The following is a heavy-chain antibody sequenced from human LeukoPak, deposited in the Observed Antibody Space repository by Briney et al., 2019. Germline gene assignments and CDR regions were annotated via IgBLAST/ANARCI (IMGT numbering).Heavy chain of an antibody. CDR2: INHSGST. J-gene: IGHJ3*02. V-gene: IGHV4-34*01. D-gene: IGHD3-22*01. CDR1: GGSFSGYY. CDR3: ARKRVVKHRGAFDI. Sequence: SETLSLTCAVYGGSFSGYYWSWIRQPPGKGLEWIGEINHSGSTNYHPSLKSRVTISVDTSKNQFSLKLSSVTAADTAVYYCARKRVVKHRGAFDIWGQGTMVTVSS.